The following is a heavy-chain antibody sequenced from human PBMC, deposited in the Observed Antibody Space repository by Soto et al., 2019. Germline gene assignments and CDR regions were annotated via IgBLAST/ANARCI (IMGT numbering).Heavy chain of an antibody. V-gene: IGHV3-11*01. CDR2: ISSTGRTI. CDR3: AGSYGGNGHMAFDI. J-gene: IGHJ3*02. D-gene: IGHD4-17*01. CDR1: RFTFSDYY. Sequence: GGSLRLSCAASRFTFSDYYMSWIRQAPGKGLEWVSYISSTGRTIYYADSVKGRFTISRDDAKKSLFLQMNSLRAEDTAVYYCAGSYGGNGHMAFDICGQGPIVTVSS.